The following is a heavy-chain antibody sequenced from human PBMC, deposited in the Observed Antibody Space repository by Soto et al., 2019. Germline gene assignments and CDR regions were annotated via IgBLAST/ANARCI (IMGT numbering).Heavy chain of an antibody. CDR1: GLSLSTSGVG. CDR3: AHRQTAGGRIYLNQYYFNY. CDR2: IYWDADK. J-gene: IGHJ4*02. D-gene: IGHD5-12*01. Sequence: SGPTLVNPTQTLTLTCTFSGLSLSTSGVGVGWIRQPPGKALEWLALIYWDADKRYSPSLKSRLTITKGTSKNQVVLTMTNMDPVDTATYYCAHRQTAGGRIYLNQYYFNYWGQGTLVTVSS. V-gene: IGHV2-5*02.